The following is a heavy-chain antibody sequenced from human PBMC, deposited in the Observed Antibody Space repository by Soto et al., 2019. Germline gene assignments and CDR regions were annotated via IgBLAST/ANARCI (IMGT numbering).Heavy chain of an antibody. Sequence: GSLRLSSAASGFTFSSYLMHWVRQVSGKGLVWVSRVYSDGSSTSYADSVKGGFTISRDNAKNTLYLQMNSLRDEDTAVYYCARAMSSGSYFDYWGQGTLVTVSS. J-gene: IGHJ4*02. D-gene: IGHD1-26*01. CDR2: VYSDGSST. CDR1: GFTFSSYL. V-gene: IGHV3-74*01. CDR3: ARAMSSGSYFDY.